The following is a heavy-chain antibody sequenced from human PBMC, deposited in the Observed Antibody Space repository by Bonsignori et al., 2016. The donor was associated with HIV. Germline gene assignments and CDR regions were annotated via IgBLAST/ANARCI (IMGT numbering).Heavy chain of an antibody. CDR2: IYSGGNI. V-gene: IGHV3-53*01. CDR3: TRMRSFYGSSDC. CDR1: GFTVSSNY. Sequence: GGSLRLSCAASGFTVSSNYMSWVRQAPGKGLEWVSLIYSGGNIFYADSVRGRFTLSRDDSKNTLFLQMNSLRAEDTAIYYCTRMRSFYGSSDCWGQGTLVTVSS. J-gene: IGHJ4*02. D-gene: IGHD3-10*01.